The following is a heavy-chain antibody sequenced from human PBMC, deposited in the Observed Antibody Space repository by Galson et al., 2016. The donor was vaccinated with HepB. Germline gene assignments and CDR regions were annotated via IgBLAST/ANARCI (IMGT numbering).Heavy chain of an antibody. CDR2: ISSSSSYT. D-gene: IGHD3-3*01. CDR1: GFTFSDYH. CDR3: ARGRLMRYDLLSSYHIKTGKLFDP. V-gene: IGHV3-11*06. J-gene: IGHJ5*02. Sequence: SLRLSCAASGFTFSDYHMSWIRQAPGKGLEWVSYISSSSSYTNYADSLKGRFTISRDNAENSLYLQMNSLRVEDTAVYYCARGRLMRYDLLSSYHIKTGKLFDPWGQGTLVTVSS.